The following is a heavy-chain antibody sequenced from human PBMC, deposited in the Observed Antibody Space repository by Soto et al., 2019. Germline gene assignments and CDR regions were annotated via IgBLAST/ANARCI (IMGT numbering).Heavy chain of an antibody. CDR1: GFTFSSYA. V-gene: IGHV3-23*01. CDR2: ISGSGGST. CDR3: AKDPLWFGESVDY. Sequence: XXSLRLSCAASGFTFSSYAMRWVRQAPGKGLEWVSAISGSGGSTYYADSVKGRFTISRDNSKNTLYLQMNSLRAEDTAVYYCAKDPLWFGESVDYWGQGTLVTVSS. D-gene: IGHD3-10*01. J-gene: IGHJ4*02.